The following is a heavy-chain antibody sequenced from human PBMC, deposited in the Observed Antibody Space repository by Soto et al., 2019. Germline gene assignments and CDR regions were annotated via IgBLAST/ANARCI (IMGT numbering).Heavy chain of an antibody. J-gene: IGHJ3*02. V-gene: IGHV4-31*03. Sequence: SETLSLTCTVSGGSISSGGYYWSWIRQHPGKGLEWIGYIYYSGSTYYNPSLKSRVTISVDTSKNQFSLKLSSVTAADTAVYYCARLVTAMVNAFAIWGQGTMVTVS. D-gene: IGHD2-21*02. CDR1: GGSISSGGYY. CDR2: IYYSGST. CDR3: ARLVTAMVNAFAI.